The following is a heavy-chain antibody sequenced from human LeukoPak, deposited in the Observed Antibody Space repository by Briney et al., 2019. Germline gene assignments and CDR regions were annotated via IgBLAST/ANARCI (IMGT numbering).Heavy chain of an antibody. Sequence: SETLSLTCTVCGGSISSSSYYWGWIRQPPGKGLEWIGSIYYSGSTYYNPSLKSRVTISVDTSKNQFSLKLSSVTAADTAVYYCARLSGSYFPHWGQGTLVTVSS. CDR2: IYYSGST. D-gene: IGHD1-26*01. CDR1: GGSISSSSYY. CDR3: ARLSGSYFPH. V-gene: IGHV4-39*01. J-gene: IGHJ1*01.